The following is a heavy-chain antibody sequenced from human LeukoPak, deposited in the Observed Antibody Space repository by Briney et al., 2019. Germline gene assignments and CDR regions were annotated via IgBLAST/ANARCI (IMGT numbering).Heavy chain of an antibody. Sequence: PGGSLRLSCAASGFTFSRYWMSWVRQAPGKGLGWVANINEDGGAKYYVDSVKGRFTISRDNAKNSQYLQMNSLRVEDTAVYYCAKDTVTTPYYYYYYMDVWGKGTTVTISS. V-gene: IGHV3-7*01. D-gene: IGHD4-17*01. CDR2: INEDGGAK. J-gene: IGHJ6*03. CDR1: GFTFSRYW. CDR3: AKDTVTTPYYYYYYMDV.